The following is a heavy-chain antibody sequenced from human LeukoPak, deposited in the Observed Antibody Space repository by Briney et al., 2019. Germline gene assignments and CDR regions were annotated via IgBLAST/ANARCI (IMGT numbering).Heavy chain of an antibody. CDR3: AKTNYDSSFDY. V-gene: IGHV3-30*18. Sequence: GGSLRLSCAASGFTFSSYGMHWVRQAPGKGLEWVAVISYGGSNKYYADSVKGRFTISRDNSKNTLYLQMNSLRAEDTAVYYCAKTNYDSSFDYWGQGTLVTVSS. CDR2: ISYGGSNK. J-gene: IGHJ4*02. CDR1: GFTFSSYG. D-gene: IGHD3-22*01.